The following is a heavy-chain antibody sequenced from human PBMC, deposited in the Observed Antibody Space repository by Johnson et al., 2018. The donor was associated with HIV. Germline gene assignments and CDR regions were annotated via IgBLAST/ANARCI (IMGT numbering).Heavy chain of an antibody. D-gene: IGHD2-2*01. V-gene: IGHV3-7*05. J-gene: IGHJ3*02. CDR2: IKQDGSEK. CDR1: GFTFSSYW. Sequence: VQLVESGGGLVQPGGSLRLSCAASGFTFSSYWMSWVRQAPGKGLEWVANIKQDGSEKYYVDSVKGRFTISRDNAKNSLYLQMNSLRAEDPAVYYCAREYCSSTSCRDAFDIWGQGTMVTVSS. CDR3: AREYCSSTSCRDAFDI.